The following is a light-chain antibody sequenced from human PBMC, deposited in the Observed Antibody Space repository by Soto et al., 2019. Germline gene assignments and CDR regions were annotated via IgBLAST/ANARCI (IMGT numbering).Light chain of an antibody. Sequence: GDRVTITFRASQTIRNSLNWYQQRPGKAPNLLIYGTSTLQGGVPSRLSGSGSGTDFTLTIISLQPEDFATYFCQESYSALWGPFGQGTKVDI. J-gene: IGKJ1*01. V-gene: IGKV1-39*01. CDR1: QTIRNS. CDR3: QESYSALWGP. CDR2: GTS.